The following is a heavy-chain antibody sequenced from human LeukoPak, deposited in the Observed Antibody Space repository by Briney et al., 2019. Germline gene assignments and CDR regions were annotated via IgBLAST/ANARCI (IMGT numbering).Heavy chain of an antibody. CDR1: GYTFTGYF. Sequence: ASLKDSCKASGYTFTGYFIYWVRQAPGQRLEWMAWTNPIIGDTNDAQRFQGRVNMTRDKSISTAYVELSRLTSDDTAMYYCARESIIAGTGGYYYYYGMDVWGQGTTVTVSS. CDR2: TNPIIGDT. CDR3: ARESIIAGTGGYYYYYGMDV. V-gene: IGHV1-2*02. J-gene: IGHJ6*02. D-gene: IGHD6-13*01.